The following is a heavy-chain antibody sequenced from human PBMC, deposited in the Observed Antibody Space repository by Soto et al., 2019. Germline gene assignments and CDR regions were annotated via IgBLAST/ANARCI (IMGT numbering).Heavy chain of an antibody. V-gene: IGHV4-31*03. CDR1: GGSTSGGHYY. CDR2: TFYSGAT. J-gene: IGHJ4*02. D-gene: IGHD2-15*01. CDR3: ARGGAGDVVVVAAIDY. Sequence: QVQLQESGPELVKPSQTMSLTCTVSGGSTSGGHYYWSWIRQHPGKGLEWIGYTFYSGATYYNPSLRRRLTISVDTSQNQFSLRLSSVTAADTAVYYCARGGAGDVVVVAAIDYWGQGTLVTVSS.